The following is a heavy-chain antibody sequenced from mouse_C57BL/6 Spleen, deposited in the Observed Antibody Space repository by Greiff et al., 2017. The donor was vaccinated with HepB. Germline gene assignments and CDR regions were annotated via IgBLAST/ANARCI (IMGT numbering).Heavy chain of an antibody. CDR1: GYTFTSYG. CDR3: ASPRREAMDY. Sequence: VQLQQSGAELARPGASVKLSCKASGYTFTSYGISWVKQRTGQGLEWIGEIYPRSGNTYYNEKFKGKATLTADKSSSTAYMELRSLTSEDSAVYFCASPRREAMDYWGQGTSVTVSS. CDR2: IYPRSGNT. D-gene: IGHD2-12*01. J-gene: IGHJ4*01. V-gene: IGHV1-81*01.